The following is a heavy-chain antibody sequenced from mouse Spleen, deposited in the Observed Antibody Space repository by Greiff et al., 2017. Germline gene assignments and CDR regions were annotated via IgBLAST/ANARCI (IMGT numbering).Heavy chain of an antibody. CDR2: INSNGGST. J-gene: IGHJ1*01. V-gene: IGHV5-6-2*01. CDR1: GFTFSSYA. Sequence: EVKLMESGGGLVKPGGSLKLSCAASGFTFSSYAMSWVRQTPEKRLEWVAAINSNGGSTYYPDTVKDRFTISRDNAKNTLYLQMSSLRSEDTALNYCARGPPANWDWYFDVWGAGTTVTVSS. CDR3: ARGPPANWDWYFDV. D-gene: IGHD4-1*01.